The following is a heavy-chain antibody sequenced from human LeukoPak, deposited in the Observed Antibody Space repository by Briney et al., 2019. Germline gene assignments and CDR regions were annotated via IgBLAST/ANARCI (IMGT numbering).Heavy chain of an antibody. D-gene: IGHD4-23*01. CDR3: AKGTHDYGGNSEHYFDY. CDR1: GFTFDDYA. J-gene: IGHJ4*02. V-gene: IGHV3-9*03. CDR2: ISWNSGSI. Sequence: PGRSLRLSCAASGFTFDDYAMHWVRQAPGKGLEWVSGISWNSGSIGYADSVKGRFTISRDNAKNSLYLQMNSLRAEDMALYYCAKGTHDYGGNSEHYFDYWGQGTLVTVSS.